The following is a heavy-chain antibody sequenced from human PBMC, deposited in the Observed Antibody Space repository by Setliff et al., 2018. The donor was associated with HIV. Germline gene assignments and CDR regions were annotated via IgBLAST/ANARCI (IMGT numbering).Heavy chain of an antibody. D-gene: IGHD6-19*01. CDR3: ARALAGGSGWNYFDL. CDR1: GASFIRSRYY. Sequence: PSETLSLTCTVSGASFIRSRYYWSWIRQPAGKGLEWIGHFYTTGSASYNPSLESRVTILEALSKNRFSLNLDSVTAADTAVYFCARALAGGSGWNYFDLWGPGTLVTVSS. CDR2: FYTTGSA. V-gene: IGHV4-61*09. J-gene: IGHJ4*02.